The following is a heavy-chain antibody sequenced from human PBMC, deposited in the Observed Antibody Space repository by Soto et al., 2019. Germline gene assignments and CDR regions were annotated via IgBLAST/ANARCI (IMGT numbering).Heavy chain of an antibody. Sequence: QVQLVESGGGVVQPGRSLRLSCAASGFTFSSYAMHWVRQAPGKELEWVAVISYDGSNKYYADSVKGRFTISRDNSKNTLYLQMNSLRAEDTAVYYCARDWVDTATLGSGYFDLWGRGTLVTVSS. CDR1: GFTFSSYA. V-gene: IGHV3-30-3*01. CDR2: ISYDGSNK. J-gene: IGHJ2*01. D-gene: IGHD5-18*01. CDR3: ARDWVDTATLGSGYFDL.